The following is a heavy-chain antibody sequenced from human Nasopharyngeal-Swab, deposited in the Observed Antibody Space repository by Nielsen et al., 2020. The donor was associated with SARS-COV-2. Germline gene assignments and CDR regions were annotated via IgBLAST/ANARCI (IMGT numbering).Heavy chain of an antibody. Sequence: GESLKISCAASGFTFSSYGIHWVRQAPGKGLEWVAVISYDGSNKYYADSVKGRFTISRDNSKNTLYLQMNSLRAEDTAVYYCAIDLRYGDNSDYWGQGTLVTVSS. V-gene: IGHV3-30*03. CDR2: ISYDGSNK. CDR1: GFTFSSYG. D-gene: IGHD4-23*01. J-gene: IGHJ4*02. CDR3: AIDLRYGDNSDY.